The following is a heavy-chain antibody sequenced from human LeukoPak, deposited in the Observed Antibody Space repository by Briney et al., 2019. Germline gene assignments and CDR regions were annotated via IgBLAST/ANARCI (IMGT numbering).Heavy chain of an antibody. V-gene: IGHV1-2*02. J-gene: IGHJ5*02. CDR1: GYTFTGYY. Sequence: ASVKVSCKASGYTFTGYYMHWVRQAPGQGLEWMGLINPNNGDTSYAQKFQGRVTMTRDTSINTAYIDLSKQRSDRTDGYYCAREGDCNGTGCYTGNWFDPWGQGTLVTVSS. CDR2: INPNNGDT. CDR3: AREGDCNGTGCYTGNWFDP. D-gene: IGHD2-2*02.